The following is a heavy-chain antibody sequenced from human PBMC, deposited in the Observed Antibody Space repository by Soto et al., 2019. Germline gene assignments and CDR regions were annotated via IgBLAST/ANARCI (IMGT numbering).Heavy chain of an antibody. J-gene: IGHJ1*01. CDR3: ALAPAAHILH. CDR1: GGSLSAYY. CDR2: INPSGTT. D-gene: IGHD2-2*01. V-gene: IGHV4-34*01. Sequence: QVQLQQWGAGLLKPSETLSLTCAVYGGSLSAYYWSWIRQPPGKGLEWIGEINPSGTTNYNPSLKSRVTISEDTSKNQFSLKLSSVTAADTAVYHCALAPAAHILHWGQGTLVTVSS.